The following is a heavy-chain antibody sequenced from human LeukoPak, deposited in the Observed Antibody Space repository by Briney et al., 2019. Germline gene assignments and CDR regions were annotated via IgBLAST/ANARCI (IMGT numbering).Heavy chain of an antibody. V-gene: IGHV3-23*01. D-gene: IGHD3-10*01. CDR2: ISGSGGNT. CDR1: GFTFSSYA. J-gene: IGHJ4*02. CDR3: AKGVLPTGFDY. Sequence: GGSLRLSCAASGFTFSSYAMNWVRQAPGKGLEWVSAISGSGGNTYYADSVKGRFTISRDNSKNTLYLQMNSLRAEDTAIYYCAKGVLPTGFDYWGQGTLVTVSS.